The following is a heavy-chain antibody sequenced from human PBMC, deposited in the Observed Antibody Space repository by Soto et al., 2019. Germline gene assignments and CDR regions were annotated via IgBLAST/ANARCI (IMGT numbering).Heavy chain of an antibody. Sequence: SETLSLTCTVSGGSINNYYWSWIRQPPGKGLEWTAYIYYSGSTNYNPSLKSRVTVSIDTSKNQFSLKLSSMTAADTAVYYCARTYCSGGSCYSSAPNHFDFWGQGALVTVSS. CDR3: ARTYCSGGSCYSSAPNHFDF. CDR2: IYYSGST. CDR1: GGSINNYY. V-gene: IGHV4-59*01. J-gene: IGHJ4*02. D-gene: IGHD2-15*01.